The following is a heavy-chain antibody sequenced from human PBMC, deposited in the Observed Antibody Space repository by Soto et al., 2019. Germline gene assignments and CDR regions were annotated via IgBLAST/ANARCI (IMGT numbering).Heavy chain of an antibody. CDR3: ATSYGSGSRAFDY. Sequence: QVQLVQSGAEVKRPGSSVKVSCKASGDTFSFYSINWVRQAPGLGLEWMGRVNPILSMSNYAQRFQGRVTVTXAXPTSTAYMELSGLRSEDTAMYYCATSYGSGSRAFDYWGQGALVTVSS. CDR1: GDTFSFYS. V-gene: IGHV1-69*04. CDR2: VNPILSMS. J-gene: IGHJ4*02. D-gene: IGHD3-10*01.